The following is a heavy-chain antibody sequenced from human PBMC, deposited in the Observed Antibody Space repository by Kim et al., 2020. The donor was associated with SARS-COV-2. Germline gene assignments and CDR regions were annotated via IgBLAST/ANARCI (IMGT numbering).Heavy chain of an antibody. D-gene: IGHD3-3*01. CDR2: ISAYNGNT. Sequence: ASVKVSCKASGYTFTSYAISWVRQAPGQGLEWMGWISAYNGNTNYAQKLQGRVTMTTDTSTSTAYMELRSLRSDDTAVYYCARDVSRITIFAKIYYYYGMDVWGQGTTVTVSS. CDR1: GYTFTSYA. V-gene: IGHV1-18*01. CDR3: ARDVSRITIFAKIYYYYGMDV. J-gene: IGHJ6*02.